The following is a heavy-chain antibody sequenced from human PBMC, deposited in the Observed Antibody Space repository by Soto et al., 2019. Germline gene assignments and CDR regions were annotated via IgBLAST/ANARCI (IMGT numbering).Heavy chain of an antibody. CDR1: GGTFSSYA. J-gene: IGHJ4*02. D-gene: IGHD3-10*01. Sequence: SVKVSCKASGGTFSSYAISWVRQAPGQGLEWMGGIIPIFGTANYAQKFQGRVTITADKSTSTAYMELSSLRSEDTAVYYCARDRFTMVRGVPTTYYFDYWGQGTLVTVSS. CDR2: IIPIFGTA. V-gene: IGHV1-69*06. CDR3: ARDRFTMVRGVPTTYYFDY.